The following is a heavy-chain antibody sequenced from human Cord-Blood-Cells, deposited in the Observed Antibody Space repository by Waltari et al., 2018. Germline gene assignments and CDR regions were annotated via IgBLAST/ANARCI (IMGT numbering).Heavy chain of an antibody. CDR1: GGSISSSSYY. Sequence: QLQLQESGPGLVKPSETLSLTCTVSGGSISSSSYYWGWFRQPPGKGLEWIGSIYYSGRTYYNPSLKSRVTISVDTSKNQFSLKLSSVTAADTAVYYCARQPRYCSSTSCYMWDYWGQGTLVTVSS. J-gene: IGHJ4*02. CDR3: ARQPRYCSSTSCYMWDY. CDR2: IYYSGRT. D-gene: IGHD2-2*02. V-gene: IGHV4-39*01.